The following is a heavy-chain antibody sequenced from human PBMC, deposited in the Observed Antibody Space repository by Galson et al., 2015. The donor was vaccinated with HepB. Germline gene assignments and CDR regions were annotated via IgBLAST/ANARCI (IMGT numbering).Heavy chain of an antibody. CDR1: GFTFSSYA. J-gene: IGHJ1*01. Sequence: SLRLSCAASGFTFSSYAMSWVRQAPGKGLEWVSAISGSGGSTYYADSVKGRFTISRDNSKNTLYLQMNSLRAEDTAVYYCAKLIERTGGSLHHWGQGTLVTVSS. CDR2: ISGSGGST. D-gene: IGHD3-16*01. V-gene: IGHV3-23*01. CDR3: AKLIERTGGSLHH.